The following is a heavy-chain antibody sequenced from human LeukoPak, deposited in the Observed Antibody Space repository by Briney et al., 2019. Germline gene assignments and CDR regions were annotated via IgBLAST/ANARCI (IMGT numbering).Heavy chain of an antibody. CDR2: ISYDGSNK. CDR1: GFTFSSYG. D-gene: IGHD5-18*01. V-gene: IGHV3-30*18. CDR3: AKDPRIQLWLLLKSSFYFDY. J-gene: IGHJ4*02. Sequence: GGSLRLSCAASGFTFSSYGMHWVRLAPGKGLEWVAVISYDGSNKYYADSVKGRFTISRDNSKNTLYLQMNSLRAEDTAVYYCAKDPRIQLWLLLKSSFYFDYWGQGTLVTVSS.